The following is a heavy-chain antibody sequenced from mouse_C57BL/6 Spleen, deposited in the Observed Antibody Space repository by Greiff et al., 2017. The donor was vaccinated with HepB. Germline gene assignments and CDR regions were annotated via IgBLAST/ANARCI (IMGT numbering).Heavy chain of an antibody. D-gene: IGHD2-5*01. CDR3: TRYDYSNYLYYAMDY. Sequence: VQLQQSGAELVRPGASVTLSCKASGYTFTDYEMHWVKQTPVHGLEWIGAIDPETGGTAYNQKFKGKAILTADKSSSTTYMELRSLTSKDSAVYYCTRYDYSNYLYYAMDYWGQGTTLTVSS. V-gene: IGHV1-15*01. CDR1: GYTFTDYE. CDR2: IDPETGGT. J-gene: IGHJ4*01.